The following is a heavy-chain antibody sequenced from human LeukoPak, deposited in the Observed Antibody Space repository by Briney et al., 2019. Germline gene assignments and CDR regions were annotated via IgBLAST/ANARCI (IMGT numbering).Heavy chain of an antibody. CDR3: ARPKIGRGSCFDP. J-gene: IGHJ5*02. Sequence: GTSLRLSCAASGFTFRTYGMHWVRQAPGKGLEWVAVISKDGSNKYYGDSDSVKGRFTISRDNSKNTMYLQMNSLRADDTAVYYCARPKIGRGSCFDPWGQGTLVTVSS. CDR1: GFTFRTYG. D-gene: IGHD3/OR15-3a*01. CDR2: ISKDGSNK. V-gene: IGHV3-30*03.